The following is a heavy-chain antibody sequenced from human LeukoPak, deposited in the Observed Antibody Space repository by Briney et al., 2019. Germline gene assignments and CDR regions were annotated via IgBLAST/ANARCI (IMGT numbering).Heavy chain of an antibody. V-gene: IGHV4-61*10. CDR1: GGSISSGNYY. CDR3: ARDDNSSGWYNWFDP. J-gene: IGHJ5*02. D-gene: IGHD6-19*01. CDR2: IYYSGST. Sequence: SQTLSLTCTVSGGSISSGNYYWSWIRQPAGKGLEWIGYIYYSGSTNYNPSLKSRVTISVDTSKNQFSLKLSSVTAADTAVYYCARDDNSSGWYNWFDPWGQGTLVTVSS.